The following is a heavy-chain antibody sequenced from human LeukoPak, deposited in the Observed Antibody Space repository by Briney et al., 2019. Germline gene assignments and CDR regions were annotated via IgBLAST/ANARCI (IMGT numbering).Heavy chain of an antibody. V-gene: IGHV3-33*01. CDR3: ARDPGRGYTYGYGFDY. CDR2: IWYDGSNK. CDR1: RFTFSNYG. D-gene: IGHD5-18*01. Sequence: PGGSLRLSCAASRFTFSNYGMHWVRQAPGKGLEWVAVIWYDGSNKYYADSVKGRFTISRDNSKNTLYLQMNGLRAEDTAVYYCARDPGRGYTYGYGFDYWGQGTLVTVSS. J-gene: IGHJ4*02.